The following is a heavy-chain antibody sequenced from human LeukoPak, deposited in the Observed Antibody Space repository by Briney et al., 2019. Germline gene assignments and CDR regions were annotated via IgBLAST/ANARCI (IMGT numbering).Heavy chain of an antibody. J-gene: IGHJ6*03. CDR1: GGSISSYY. Sequence: WETLSLTCTVSGGSISSYYWSWIRQPPGKGLEWIGYIYYSGSTNYNPSLKSRVTISVDTSKNQFSLKLSSVTAADTAVYYCARAHHSYDSSGYLYYYYYYMDVWGKGTTVTISS. D-gene: IGHD3-22*01. V-gene: IGHV4-59*01. CDR3: ARAHHSYDSSGYLYYYYYYMDV. CDR2: IYYSGST.